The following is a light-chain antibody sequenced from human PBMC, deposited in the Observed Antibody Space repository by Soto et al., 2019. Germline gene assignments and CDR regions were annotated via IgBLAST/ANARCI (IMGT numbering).Light chain of an antibody. Sequence: QSALTQPASVSGSPGQSITISCTGTISDVGGYNYVSWYQQHPGKAPKLMIFDVSNRPSGVSNRFSGSKSGYTASLTISGLQAEDEDDYYCSSYTSSSTYVFGTGTKVTVL. CDR1: ISDVGGYNY. V-gene: IGLV2-14*03. CDR3: SSYTSSSTYV. J-gene: IGLJ1*01. CDR2: DVS.